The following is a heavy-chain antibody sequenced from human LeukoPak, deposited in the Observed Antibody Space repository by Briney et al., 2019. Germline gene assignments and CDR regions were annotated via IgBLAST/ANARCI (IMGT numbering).Heavy chain of an antibody. CDR3: ARPSQGGNYMIVRAGAFDI. Sequence: PSETLSLTCTVSGGSISIYYWSWIRQPPGKGLECIGYIFYRGCTNYNPSLKGRVTISVDPSTNQFSMKLSSVPAADTAVSYCARPSQGGNYMIVRAGAFDIWGQGTMVTVSS. CDR2: IFYRGCT. D-gene: IGHD3-22*01. CDR1: GGSISIYY. V-gene: IGHV4-59*01. J-gene: IGHJ3*02.